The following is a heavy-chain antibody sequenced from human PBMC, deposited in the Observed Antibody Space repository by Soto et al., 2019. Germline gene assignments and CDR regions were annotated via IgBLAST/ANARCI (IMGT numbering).Heavy chain of an antibody. CDR2: IYHSGST. Sequence: QLQLQESGSGLVKPSQTLSLTCAVSGGSISSGGYSWSWIRQPPGKGLAWIGYIYHSGSTYYNPSLKSRVTISVDRSKNQFSLKLSSVTAADTAVYYCARISSTYYYGMDVWGQGTTVTVSS. D-gene: IGHD6-13*01. V-gene: IGHV4-30-2*01. CDR1: GGSISSGGYS. CDR3: ARISSTYYYGMDV. J-gene: IGHJ6*02.